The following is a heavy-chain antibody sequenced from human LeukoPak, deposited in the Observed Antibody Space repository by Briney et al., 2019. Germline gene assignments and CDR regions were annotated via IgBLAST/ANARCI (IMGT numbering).Heavy chain of an antibody. CDR3: AKERDRYYYYMDV. D-gene: IGHD2-15*01. V-gene: IGHV3-48*03. CDR2: ISSSGDTI. CDR1: GFTFSSYE. Sequence: PGGSLRLSCAASGFTFSSYEMNWVRQAPGKGLEWVSYISSSGDTIHYADSVKGRFTISRDNAKNSLYLQMNSLRAEDTAVYYCAKERDRYYYYMDVWGKGTTVTVSS. J-gene: IGHJ6*03.